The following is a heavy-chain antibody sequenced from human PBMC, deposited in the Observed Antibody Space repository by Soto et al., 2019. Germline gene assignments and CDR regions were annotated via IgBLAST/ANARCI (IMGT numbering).Heavy chain of an antibody. CDR3: ARNPEDSIYRYCSGGSCYGQRGYYGMDV. J-gene: IGHJ6*02. V-gene: IGHV4-59*01. Sequence: SETLSLTCTVSGGSISSYYWSWIRQPPGKGLEWIGYIYYSGSTNYNPSLKSRVTISVDTSKNQFSLKLSSVTAADTAVYYCARNPEDSIYRYCSGGSCYGQRGYYGMDVWGQGTTVTVSS. CDR2: IYYSGST. CDR1: GGSISSYY. D-gene: IGHD2-15*01.